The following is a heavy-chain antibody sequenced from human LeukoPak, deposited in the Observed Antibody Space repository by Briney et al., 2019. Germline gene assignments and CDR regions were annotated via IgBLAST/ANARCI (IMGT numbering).Heavy chain of an antibody. J-gene: IGHJ4*02. CDR1: GFTFSSYA. Sequence: GGSLRLSCAASGFTFSSYAMHWVRQAPGKGLEWVAVISYDGSNKYYADSVKGRFTISRDNAKNTLYLQMNNLRAEDTAVYYCAREDCTIGAVCSSLLDHWGRGTLVTVSS. V-gene: IGHV3-30-3*01. D-gene: IGHD2-8*01. CDR3: AREDCTIGAVCSSLLDH. CDR2: ISYDGSNK.